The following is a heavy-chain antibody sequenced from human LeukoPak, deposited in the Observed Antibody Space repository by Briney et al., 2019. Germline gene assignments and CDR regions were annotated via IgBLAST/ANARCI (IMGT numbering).Heavy chain of an antibody. Sequence: SETLSLTCAVYGGSFSGYYWSRIRQPPGKGLEWIGEINHSGSTNYNPSLKSRVTISVDTSKNQFSLKLSSVTAADTAVYYCARGHRNYYDSTRRYYYYGMDVWGQGTTVTVSS. CDR1: GGSFSGYY. V-gene: IGHV4-34*01. J-gene: IGHJ6*02. CDR2: INHSGST. D-gene: IGHD3-22*01. CDR3: ARGHRNYYDSTRRYYYYGMDV.